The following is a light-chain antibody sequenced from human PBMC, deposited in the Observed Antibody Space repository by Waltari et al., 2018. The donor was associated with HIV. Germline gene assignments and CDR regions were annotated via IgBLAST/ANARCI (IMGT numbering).Light chain of an antibody. CDR3: AAWDDTLNGL. CDR2: SNN. J-gene: IGLJ2*01. Sequence: QSVLTQPPSASGTPGPNVTIPCSRNTSNIGTNIATWSQQFPGAAPQLLINSNNQRPSGVPARFSGSKSGTSASLAISGLQSEDEADYFCAAWDDTLNGLFGGGTKLTVL. CDR1: TSNIGTNI. V-gene: IGLV1-44*01.